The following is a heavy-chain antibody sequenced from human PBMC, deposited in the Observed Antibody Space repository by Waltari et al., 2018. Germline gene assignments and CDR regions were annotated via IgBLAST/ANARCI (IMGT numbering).Heavy chain of an antibody. J-gene: IGHJ6*02. CDR3: ALDTGALWMDV. CDR2: INPSGGST. CDR1: EYTFTSSY. V-gene: IGHV1-46*01. Sequence: QVQLVQSGAEVKKPGASVKISCKTSEYTFTSSYIHWVRQAPGQGLEWMGIINPSGGSTIYAQKFQGRVTMTRDTSTSTVYMELSSLRSEDTAVYYCALDTGALWMDVWGQGTTVTDSS. D-gene: IGHD2-21*01.